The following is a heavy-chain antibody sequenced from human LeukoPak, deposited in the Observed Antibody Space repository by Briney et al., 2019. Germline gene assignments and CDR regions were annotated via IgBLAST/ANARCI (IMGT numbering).Heavy chain of an antibody. V-gene: IGHV4-34*01. CDR3: ARADYGLKYYFDY. D-gene: IGHD4-17*01. CDR1: GGSFSGYY. CDR2: INHSGST. J-gene: IGHJ4*02. Sequence: SETLSLTCAVYGGSFSGYYWSWIRQPPGKGLEWIGEINHSGSTNYNPSLKSRVTISVDTSKNQFSLKLSSVTAADTAVYYCARADYGLKYYFDYWGQGTLVTVSS.